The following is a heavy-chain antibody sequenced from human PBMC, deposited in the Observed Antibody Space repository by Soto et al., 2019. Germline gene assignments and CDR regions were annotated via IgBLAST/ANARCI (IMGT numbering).Heavy chain of an antibody. CDR3: ARLGVTTSVYYYTMDV. V-gene: IGHV1-18*04. CDR2: ISAYNGNT. Sequence: AASVKVSCKASGFGLINYGFTWVRQAPGQGLEWMGWISAYNGNTIYAQKLQGRLTMTRDTSTSTAYMELRSLRSDDTAVYYCARLGVTTSVYYYTMDVWGQGTTVTVSS. J-gene: IGHJ6*02. CDR1: GFGLINYG. D-gene: IGHD4-4*01.